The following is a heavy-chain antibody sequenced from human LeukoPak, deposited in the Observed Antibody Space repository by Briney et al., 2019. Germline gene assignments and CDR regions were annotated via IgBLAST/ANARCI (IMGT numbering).Heavy chain of an antibody. CDR2: INHSGST. D-gene: IGHD2-15*01. CDR1: GGSFSGYY. CDR3: ARSPKIFCSGGRCYPS. V-gene: IGHV4-34*01. J-gene: IGHJ4*02. Sequence: SETLSLTCAVYGGSFSGYYWSWIRQPPGKGLEWIGEINHSGSTNYNPSLKSRVTISVDTSKNQFSLKLSSVTAADTAVYYCARSPKIFCSGGRCYPSWGQGTLVTVSS.